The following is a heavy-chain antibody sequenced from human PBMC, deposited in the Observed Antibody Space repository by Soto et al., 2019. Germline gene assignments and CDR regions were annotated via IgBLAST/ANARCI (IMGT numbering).Heavy chain of an antibody. CDR2: INPNSGGP. J-gene: IGHJ2*01. Sequence: VQLVQSGAEVKKPGASVKVPCKTSGYTFTRYYMHWVRQTPGQGLERMGWINPNSGGPNYAQKFQGWVTMTRDTSISTAYMELSRLRSDDTAVYYWARAHTANYGYFDLWGRGTLVTVSS. V-gene: IGHV1-2*04. CDR3: ARAHTANYGYFDL. D-gene: IGHD5-18*01. CDR1: GYTFTRYY.